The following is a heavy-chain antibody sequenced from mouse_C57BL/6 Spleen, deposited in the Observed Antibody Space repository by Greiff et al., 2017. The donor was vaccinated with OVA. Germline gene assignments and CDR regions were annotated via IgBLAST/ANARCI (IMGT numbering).Heavy chain of an antibody. J-gene: IGHJ4*01. CDR2: IDPNSGGT. V-gene: IGHV1-72*01. Sequence: QVQLQQPGAELVKPGASVKLSCKASGYTFTSYWMHWVKQRPGRGLEWIGRIDPNSGGTKYNEKFKSKATLTVDKPSSTAYMQLRSLTSEDSAVYYCARGGYGNHGDYAMDYWGQGTSVTVSS. CDR1: GYTFTSYW. D-gene: IGHD2-1*01. CDR3: ARGGYGNHGDYAMDY.